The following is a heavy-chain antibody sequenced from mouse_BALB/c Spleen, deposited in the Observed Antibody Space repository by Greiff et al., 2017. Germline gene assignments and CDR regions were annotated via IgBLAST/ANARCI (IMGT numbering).Heavy chain of an antibody. J-gene: IGHJ3*01. Sequence: QVQLQQSGAELVRPGASVTLSCKASGYSFTDYEMHWVKQTPVHGLEWIGAIDPETGGTAYNQKFKGKATLTADKSSSTAYMELRSLTSEDSAVYYCTRSITGSGFAYWGQGTLVTVSA. D-gene: IGHD2-4*01. CDR2: IDPETGGT. CDR1: GYSFTDYE. CDR3: TRSITGSGFAY. V-gene: IGHV1-15*01.